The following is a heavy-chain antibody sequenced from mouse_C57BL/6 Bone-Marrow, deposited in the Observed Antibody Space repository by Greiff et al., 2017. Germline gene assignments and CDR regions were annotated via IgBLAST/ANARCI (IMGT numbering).Heavy chain of an antibody. Sequence: QVQLQQPGAELARPGASVKLSCKASGYTFTSYGISWVKQRTGQGLEWIGEIYPRSGNTYYNEKFKGKATLTADKSSSTAYMELLSLTSEDAAVYFCARKEGGFAYWGQGTLVTVSA. CDR1: GYTFTSYG. V-gene: IGHV1-81*01. CDR3: ARKEGGFAY. J-gene: IGHJ3*01. CDR2: IYPRSGNT.